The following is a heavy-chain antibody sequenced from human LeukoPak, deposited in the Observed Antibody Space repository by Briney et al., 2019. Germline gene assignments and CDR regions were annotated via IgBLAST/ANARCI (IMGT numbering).Heavy chain of an antibody. CDR2: INPNSGGT. CDR1: GYTFTGYY. D-gene: IGHD3-22*01. Sequence: ASVKVSCKASGYTFTGYYMHWVRQAPGQGLEWMGRINPNSGGTNYAQKFQGRVTMTRDTSISTAYMELGRLRSDDTAVYYCARGLGGYYYRSFDYWGQGTLVTVSS. V-gene: IGHV1-2*06. J-gene: IGHJ4*02. CDR3: ARGLGGYYYRSFDY.